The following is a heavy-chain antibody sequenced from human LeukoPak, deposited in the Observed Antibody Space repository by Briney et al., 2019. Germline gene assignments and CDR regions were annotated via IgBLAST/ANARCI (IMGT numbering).Heavy chain of an antibody. CDR3: ASPSPRGVTSIIGAFDI. Sequence: GGSLRLSCAASGFTVSSNCMSWVRQAPGKGLEWVSVIYSGGSTYYADSVKGRFTISRDNSKNTLYLQMNSLRAEDTAVYYCASPSPRGVTSIIGAFDIWGQGTMVTVSS. CDR2: IYSGGST. CDR1: GFTVSSNC. J-gene: IGHJ3*02. V-gene: IGHV3-53*01. D-gene: IGHD4-17*01.